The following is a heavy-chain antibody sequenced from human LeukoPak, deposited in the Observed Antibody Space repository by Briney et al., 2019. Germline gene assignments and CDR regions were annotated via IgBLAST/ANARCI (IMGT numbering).Heavy chain of an antibody. D-gene: IGHD4-23*01. J-gene: IGHJ6*02. V-gene: IGHV4-34*01. CDR1: GGSFSGYY. Sequence: PSEALSLTCAVPGGSFSGYYWYWIRHPPGKGLEWIGEINHGESTNYNPSLKSRATLSVDTSKTQFSLKLTSVTAADAAVYYCAREGSSTSVVPYGMDVWGQGTTVTVSS. CDR2: INHGEST. CDR3: AREGSSTSVVPYGMDV.